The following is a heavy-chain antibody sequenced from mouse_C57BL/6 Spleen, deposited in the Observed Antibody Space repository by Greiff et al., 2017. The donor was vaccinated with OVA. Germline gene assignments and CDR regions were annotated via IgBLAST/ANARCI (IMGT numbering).Heavy chain of an antibody. CDR2: INYDGGST. D-gene: IGHD1-1*01. CDR3: ARVLLRLYYFDY. Sequence: EVQLQESEGGLVQPGSSMKLSCTASGFTFSDYYMAWVRQVPEKGLEWVANINYDGGSTYYLDSLKSRFIISRDNAKNILYLQMSSLKSEDTATYYCARVLLRLYYFDYWGQGTTLTVSS. J-gene: IGHJ2*01. CDR1: GFTFSDYY. V-gene: IGHV5-16*01.